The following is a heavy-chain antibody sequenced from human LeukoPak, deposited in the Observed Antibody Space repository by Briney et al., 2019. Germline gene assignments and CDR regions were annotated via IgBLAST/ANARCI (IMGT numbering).Heavy chain of an antibody. CDR3: ARVPTTVASTVTTIWFDP. CDR2: INPKSGDT. Sequence: ASLKDSSKPPGCTFTGYVINWVPPTTGRRLECMGQINPKSGDTGYSQKFQGRVTMTRNNAISKAYMELSSLRSEDTAVYYCARVPTTVASTVTTIWFDPWGQGTLVTVSS. CDR1: GCTFTGYV. V-gene: IGHV1-8*01. D-gene: IGHD4-17*01. J-gene: IGHJ5*02.